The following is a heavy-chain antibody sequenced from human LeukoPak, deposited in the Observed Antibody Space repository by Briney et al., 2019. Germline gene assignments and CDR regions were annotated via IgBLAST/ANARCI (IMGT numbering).Heavy chain of an antibody. J-gene: IGHJ6*02. D-gene: IGHD3-10*01. Sequence: PGRSLRLSCAASGFIFSSYAMHWVRQAPGKGLEWVAVISYDGSNKYYADSVKGRFTISRDNSKNTLYLQMNSLRAEDTAVYYCARAGGLLWFGELFPLDYGMDVWGQGTTVTVSS. CDR3: ARAGGLLWFGELFPLDYGMDV. V-gene: IGHV3-30-3*01. CDR1: GFIFSSYA. CDR2: ISYDGSNK.